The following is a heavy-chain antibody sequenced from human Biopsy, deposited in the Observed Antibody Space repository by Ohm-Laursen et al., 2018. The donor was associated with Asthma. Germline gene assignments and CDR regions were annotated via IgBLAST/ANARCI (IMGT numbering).Heavy chain of an antibody. CDR2: IYYSGST. Sequence: SQTLSLTCSLSSGSGGYMRSGNYYWGWIRQPPGKGLEWIGYIYYSGSTNYNPSLKSRVTISVDTSKNQFSLKLSSVTAADTAVYYCARGPEWNGLDVWGQGTTATVSS. V-gene: IGHV4-61*01. CDR1: SGSGGYMRSGNYY. CDR3: ARGPEWNGLDV. D-gene: IGHD3-3*01. J-gene: IGHJ6*02.